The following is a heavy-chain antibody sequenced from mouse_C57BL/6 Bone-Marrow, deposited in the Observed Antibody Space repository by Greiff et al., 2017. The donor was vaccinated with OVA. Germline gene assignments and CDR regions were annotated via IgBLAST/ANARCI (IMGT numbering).Heavy chain of an antibody. CDR3: ARPRQYYFDY. CDR1: GFTFSDYG. CDR2: ISSGSSTI. V-gene: IGHV5-17*01. J-gene: IGHJ2*01. Sequence: EVNLVESGGGLVKPGGSLKLSCAASGFTFSDYGMHWVRQAPEKGLEWVAYISSGSSTIYYADTVKGRFTISRDNAKNTLFLQMTSLRSEDTAMYYCARPRQYYFDYWGQGTTLTVSS.